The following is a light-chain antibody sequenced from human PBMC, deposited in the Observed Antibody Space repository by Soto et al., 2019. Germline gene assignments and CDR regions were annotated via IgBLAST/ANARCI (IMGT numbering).Light chain of an antibody. CDR2: EVT. Sequence: QSALTQPASVSGSPGQSITISCTGTSSDIGGYNYVSWYQQHPGKAPKVMIYEVTNRPSGISNRFSGSKSGNTASLTISGLQAEDEADYYCSSYTSSSTVVFGGRTQLTVL. J-gene: IGLJ2*01. V-gene: IGLV2-14*01. CDR1: SSDIGGYNY. CDR3: SSYTSSSTVV.